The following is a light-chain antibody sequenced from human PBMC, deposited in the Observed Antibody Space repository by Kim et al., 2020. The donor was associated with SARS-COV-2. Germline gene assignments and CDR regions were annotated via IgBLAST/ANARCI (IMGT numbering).Light chain of an antibody. Sequence: AFVGDRVTITCRASQGIDKYLAWYQQKPGKGPKLLIHTASTLQSGVPSRFCGSGSGTDFTLTIASLQPEDVASYYCQKYDSAPRTFGQGTKVDIK. V-gene: IGKV1-27*01. CDR3: QKYDSAPRT. CDR2: TAS. CDR1: QGIDKY. J-gene: IGKJ1*01.